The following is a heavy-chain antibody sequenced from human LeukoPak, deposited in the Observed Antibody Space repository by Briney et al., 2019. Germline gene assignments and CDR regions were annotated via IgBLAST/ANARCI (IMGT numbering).Heavy chain of an antibody. V-gene: IGHV3-74*01. CDR2: IHSDGRST. CDR1: GFTFSSCW. CDR3: VRDANGGPSGIDF. D-gene: IGHD3-10*01. Sequence: GGSLRLSCAASGFTFSSCWMHWVRQAPGKGLVWVSHIHSDGRSTTYADSVKGRFTISRDNARNTLYLQMNSLRAEDTAVYYCVRDANGGPSGIDFWGQGTLVTVSS. J-gene: IGHJ4*02.